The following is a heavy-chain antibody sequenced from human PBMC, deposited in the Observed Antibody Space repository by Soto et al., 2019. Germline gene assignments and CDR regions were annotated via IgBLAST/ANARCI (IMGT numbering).Heavy chain of an antibody. V-gene: IGHV3-33*01. CDR3: ARDYYYGSGKASHLGP. D-gene: IGHD3-10*01. CDR1: GFTFSSYG. CDR2: IWYDGSNK. Sequence: PGGSLRLSCAASGFTFSSYGMHWVRQAPGKGLEWVAVIWYDGSNKYYADSVKGRFTISRDNSKNTLYLQMNSLRAEDTAVYYCARDYYYGSGKASHLGPWGQGTLVTVSS. J-gene: IGHJ5*02.